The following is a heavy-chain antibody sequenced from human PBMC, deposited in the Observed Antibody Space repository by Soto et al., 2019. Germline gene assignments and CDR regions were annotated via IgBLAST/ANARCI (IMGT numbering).Heavy chain of an antibody. Sequence: GESLKISCKGSGYSFSSWWIAWVRQMPGKGLEYMGIIYPSDSQTRYSPSFQGQVTISADTSISTAYLQWSSLKASDTAIYYCARHGFYGDYSSNYFDPWGQGTLVTSPQ. CDR2: IYPSDSQT. J-gene: IGHJ5*02. D-gene: IGHD4-17*01. V-gene: IGHV5-51*01. CDR1: GYSFSSWW. CDR3: ARHGFYGDYSSNYFDP.